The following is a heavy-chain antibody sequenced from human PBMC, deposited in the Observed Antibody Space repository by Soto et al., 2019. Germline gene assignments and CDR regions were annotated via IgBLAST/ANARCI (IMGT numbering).Heavy chain of an antibody. CDR1: GFTFSDYY. D-gene: IGHD3-22*01. Sequence: GGSLRLSCAASGFTFSDYYMSWIRQAPGKGLEWVSYISSSGSTIYYADSVKGRFTISRDNAKNSLYLQMNSLRAEDTAVYYRARSLASDYYDSSGEVLWGQGTLVTVSS. V-gene: IGHV3-11*01. CDR2: ISSSGSTI. CDR3: ARSLASDYYDSSGEVL. J-gene: IGHJ4*02.